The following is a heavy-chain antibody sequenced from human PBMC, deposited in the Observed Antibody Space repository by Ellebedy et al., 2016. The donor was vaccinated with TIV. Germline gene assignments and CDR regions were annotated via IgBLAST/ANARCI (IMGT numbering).Heavy chain of an antibody. CDR2: ISSSSSTI. Sequence: GESLKISCAASGFTFSSYSMNWVRQAPGKGLEWVSYISSSSSTIYYADSVKGRFTISRDNAKNSLYLQMNSLRAEDTAVYYCAKDGIDTRDGYNQGDFDYWGQGTLVTVSS. V-gene: IGHV3-48*01. J-gene: IGHJ4*02. D-gene: IGHD5-24*01. CDR3: AKDGIDTRDGYNQGDFDY. CDR1: GFTFSSYS.